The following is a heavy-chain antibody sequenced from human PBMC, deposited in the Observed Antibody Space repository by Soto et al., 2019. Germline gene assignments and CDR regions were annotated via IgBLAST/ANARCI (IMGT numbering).Heavy chain of an antibody. CDR2: ISSSSSTI. D-gene: IGHD6-13*01. Sequence: EVQLVESGGGLVQPGGSLRLSCAASGFTFSSYSMNWVRQAPGKGLEWVSYISSSSSTIYYADSVKGRFTISRDNAKNSLYMQMNSLRAEDTAVYYCARQPERIAESGWLDPGGQCTLVTVSS. CDR1: GFTFSSYS. CDR3: ARQPERIAESGWLDP. J-gene: IGHJ5*02. V-gene: IGHV3-48*01.